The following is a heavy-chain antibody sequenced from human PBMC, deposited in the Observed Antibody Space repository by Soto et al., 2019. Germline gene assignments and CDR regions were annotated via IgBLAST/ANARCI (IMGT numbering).Heavy chain of an antibody. CDR2: INPSGGST. Sequence: QVQLVQSGAEVKKPGASVKVSCKASGYTFTSYYMHWVRQAPGQGLEWMGIINPSGGSTSYAQKFQGRVTMTRDTSTSTVYMELSSLRSEDTAVYYCASGAGYQLLYQIGDYWGQGTLVTVSS. V-gene: IGHV1-46*03. CDR3: ASGAGYQLLYQIGDY. CDR1: GYTFTSYY. J-gene: IGHJ4*02. D-gene: IGHD2-2*02.